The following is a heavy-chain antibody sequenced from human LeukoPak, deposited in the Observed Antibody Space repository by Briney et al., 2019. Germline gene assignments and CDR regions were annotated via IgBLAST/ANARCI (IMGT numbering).Heavy chain of an antibody. CDR3: ARHPAVAGLDY. V-gene: IGHV5-51*01. Sequence: GEALEISWKGSGCRFTSYWIGGGRQLPGKGLEGRGIIYPGDSETRYSPSFQGQVTISPDKSISTAYLQWSSLKASDTAMYYCARHPAVAGLDYWGQGTLVTVSS. J-gene: IGHJ4*02. CDR1: GCRFTSYW. CDR2: IYPGDSET. D-gene: IGHD6-19*01.